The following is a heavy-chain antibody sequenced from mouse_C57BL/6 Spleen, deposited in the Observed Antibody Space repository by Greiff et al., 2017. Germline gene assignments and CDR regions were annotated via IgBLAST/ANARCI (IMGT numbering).Heavy chain of an antibody. D-gene: IGHD4-1*01. CDR1: GYTFTSYG. CDR2: IYPRSGNT. V-gene: IGHV1-81*01. CDR3: ASLTGTGPGYFDV. Sequence: QVQLQQSGAELARPGASVKLSCKASGYTFTSYGISWVKQRTGQGLEWIGEIYPRSGNTYYNEKFKGKATLTADKSSSTAYMELRSLTSGDSAVYFCASLTGTGPGYFDVWGTGTTVTVSS. J-gene: IGHJ1*03.